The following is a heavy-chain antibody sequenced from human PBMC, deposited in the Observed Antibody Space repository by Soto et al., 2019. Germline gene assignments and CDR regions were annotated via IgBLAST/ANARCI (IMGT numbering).Heavy chain of an antibody. CDR1: GYFIGTGYY. V-gene: IGHV4-38-2*02. Sequence: SETLSLTCTVSGYFIGTGYYWGWIRQPPGKGLEWIGNIFRSGSTYYNPSLSGRVTISLDTSKNQFSLKLTSVTAADTAVFYCARGLEWSGNDYWGQGTLVTVSS. CDR2: IFRSGST. D-gene: IGHD3-3*01. J-gene: IGHJ4*02. CDR3: ARGLEWSGNDY.